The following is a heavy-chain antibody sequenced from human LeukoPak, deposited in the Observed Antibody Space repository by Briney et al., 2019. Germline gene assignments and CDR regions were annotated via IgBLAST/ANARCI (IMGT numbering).Heavy chain of an antibody. CDR3: ARDSIAKGSGSYKYYFDY. Sequence: PSQTLSLTCAISGDSVSSNSAAWNWIRQSPSRGLEWLGRTYYRSKWYNDYAVSVKSRITINPDTSKNQFFLQLNSVTPEDTAVYYCARDSIAKGSGSYKYYFDYWGQGTLVTVSS. CDR2: TYYRSKWYN. CDR1: GDSVSSNSAA. J-gene: IGHJ4*02. V-gene: IGHV6-1*01. D-gene: IGHD1-26*01.